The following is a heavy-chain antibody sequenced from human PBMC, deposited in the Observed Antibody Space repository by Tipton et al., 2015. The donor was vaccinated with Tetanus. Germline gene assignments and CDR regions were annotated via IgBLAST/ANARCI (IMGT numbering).Heavy chain of an antibody. CDR3: TRLGFADYYDSSGYYSSSGMDV. CDR1: GFTFSGSA. Sequence: SLRLSCAASGFTFSGSAMHWVRQASGKGLEWVGRIRSKANSYATAHAASVKGRFTISRDDSKNTAYLQMNSLKTEDTAVYYCTRLGFADYYDSSGYYSSSGMDVRGQGTTVTVSS. D-gene: IGHD3-22*01. J-gene: IGHJ6*02. CDR2: IRSKANSYAT. V-gene: IGHV3-73*01.